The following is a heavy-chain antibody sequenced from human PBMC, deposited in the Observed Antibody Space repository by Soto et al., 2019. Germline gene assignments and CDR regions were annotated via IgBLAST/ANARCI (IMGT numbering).Heavy chain of an antibody. V-gene: IGHV4-59*01. CDR2: ISNTGST. J-gene: IGHJ4*02. CDR3: ARESRGVTTD. D-gene: IGHD4-17*01. Sequence: VQMQESGPGLVKPSETLSLTCTVSGGSISNYYWSWIRQPPGKGLEWIGYISNTGSTTYNPSLKSRVTVSMDTSENQFSLKLSSVTAADTAMYYCARESRGVTTDWGQGTLVTVSS. CDR1: GGSISNYY.